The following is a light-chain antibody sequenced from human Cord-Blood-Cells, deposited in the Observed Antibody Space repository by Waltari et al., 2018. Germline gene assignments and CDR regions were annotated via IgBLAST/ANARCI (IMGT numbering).Light chain of an antibody. CDR2: VGS. J-gene: IGKJ1*01. Sequence: VMTQFPLSLLFTPGEPASIPFTSSQSLQHSNGYNYLDWYLQKPGQSPQLLIYVGSNRATGVPDRFSGSGSGTDFTLKISRVEAEDVGVYYCMQALKTPNTFGQGTKVEIK. CDR3: MQALKTPNT. V-gene: IGKV2-28*01. CDR1: QSLQHSNGYNY.